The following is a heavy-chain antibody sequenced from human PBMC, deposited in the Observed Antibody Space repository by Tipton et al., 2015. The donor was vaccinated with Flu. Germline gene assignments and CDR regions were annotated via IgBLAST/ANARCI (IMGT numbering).Heavy chain of an antibody. J-gene: IGHJ4*02. CDR2: INHSGNT. CDR3: ATGTGYADQY. D-gene: IGHD3/OR15-3a*01. CDR1: GGSFSGSY. Sequence: TLSLTCAVYGGSFSGSYWSWTRQPPGKGLEWIGEINHSGNTNYNPSLKSRVTISVDTSKNQFSLKLSSVTAADTAVYYCATGTGYADQYWGQGTLVTVSS. V-gene: IGHV4-34*01.